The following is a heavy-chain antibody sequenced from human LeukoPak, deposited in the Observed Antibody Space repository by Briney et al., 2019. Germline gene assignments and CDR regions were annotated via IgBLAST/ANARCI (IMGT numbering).Heavy chain of an antibody. D-gene: IGHD3-22*01. J-gene: IGHJ4*02. Sequence: GGSLRLSCAASGFTFSSFEMNWVRQAPGKGLEWVSYITSSGSTTHYADSVEGRFTISRDNAKNTLYLQMNSLRAEDTAVYYCARVIPKYYYDSSGYYDYWGQGTLVTVSS. CDR2: ITSSGSTT. CDR1: GFTFSSFE. V-gene: IGHV3-48*03. CDR3: ARVIPKYYYDSSGYYDY.